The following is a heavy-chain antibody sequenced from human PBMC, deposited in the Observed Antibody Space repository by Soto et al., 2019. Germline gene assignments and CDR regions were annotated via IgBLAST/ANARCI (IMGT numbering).Heavy chain of an antibody. CDR1: GGSISSYY. D-gene: IGHD6-19*01. CDR2: IYYSGST. Sequence: PSETLSLTCTVSGGSISSYYWSWIRQPPGKGLEWVGNIYYSGSTNYIPSLKSRVTISVDTSKNQFSLELSSVTAADTAVYYCARAYSSGPPAAWGQGTLVTVSS. J-gene: IGHJ5*02. CDR3: ARAYSSGPPAA. V-gene: IGHV4-59*01.